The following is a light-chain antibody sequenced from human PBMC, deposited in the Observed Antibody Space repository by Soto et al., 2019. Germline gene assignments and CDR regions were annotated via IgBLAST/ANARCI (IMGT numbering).Light chain of an antibody. CDR2: GES. Sequence: EIVMTQSPATLSVSPGERATLSCRASQSVNSNLAWYQQKPGQAPRLLIYGESTRATGIPARFSGSGSGTEFTLTISSLQSEDFAVYYCQQYNNWPTTFGQGTKVEIK. CDR3: QQYNNWPTT. J-gene: IGKJ1*01. CDR1: QSVNSN. V-gene: IGKV3-15*01.